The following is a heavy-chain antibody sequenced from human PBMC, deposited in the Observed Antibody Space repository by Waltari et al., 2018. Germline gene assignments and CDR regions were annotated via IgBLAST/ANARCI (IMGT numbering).Heavy chain of an antibody. CDR2: IYYSGST. J-gene: IGHJ5*02. V-gene: IGHV4-59*01. D-gene: IGHD6-19*01. Sequence: QVQLQESGPGLVKPSETLSLTCTVSGGSISSYYWSWIRQPPGTGLEWIGYIYYSGSTNYNPSLKSRVTISVDTSKNQFSLKLSSVTAADTAVYYCARDLRGWYSGGWGGDWFDPWGQGTLVTVSS. CDR3: ARDLRGWYSGGWGGDWFDP. CDR1: GGSISSYY.